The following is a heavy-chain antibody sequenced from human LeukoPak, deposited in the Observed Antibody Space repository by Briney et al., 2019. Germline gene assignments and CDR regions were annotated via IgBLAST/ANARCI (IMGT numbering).Heavy chain of an antibody. Sequence: GESLKISCQGSGYSFPSYWIGWVRQMPGKGLEWMGIIYPGDSDARYSPSFQGQVTISADKSISTAYLQWSSLKASDTAMYYCARHTKYSSSSRVFDYWGQGTLVTVSS. CDR2: IYPGDSDA. CDR1: GYSFPSYW. CDR3: ARHTKYSSSSRVFDY. V-gene: IGHV5-51*01. D-gene: IGHD6-6*01. J-gene: IGHJ4*02.